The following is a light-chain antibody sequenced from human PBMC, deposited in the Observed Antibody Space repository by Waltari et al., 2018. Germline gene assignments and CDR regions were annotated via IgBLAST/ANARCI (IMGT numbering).Light chain of an antibody. CDR2: GAS. Sequence: ETVMPQSPATLSVSPGERATLSCRASQSVSSNLAWYQQKPGQAPRLLIYGASTRATGIPARFSGSGSGTEFTLTISSLQSEDFAVYYCQQYNNWPGTFGQGTKVEIK. V-gene: IGKV3-15*01. J-gene: IGKJ1*01. CDR3: QQYNNWPGT. CDR1: QSVSSN.